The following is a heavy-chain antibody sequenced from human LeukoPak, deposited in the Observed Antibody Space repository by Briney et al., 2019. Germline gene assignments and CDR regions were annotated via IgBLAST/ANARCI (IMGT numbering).Heavy chain of an antibody. CDR3: AREHRYSSGWFDY. Sequence: GASVTVSCKASGGTFSSYAISWVRQAPGQRLEWMGWINAGNGNTKYSQKFQGRVTITRDTSASTAYMELSSLRSEDTAVYYCAREHRYSSGWFDYWGQGTLVTVSS. V-gene: IGHV1-3*01. CDR2: INAGNGNT. D-gene: IGHD6-19*01. J-gene: IGHJ4*02. CDR1: GGTFSSYA.